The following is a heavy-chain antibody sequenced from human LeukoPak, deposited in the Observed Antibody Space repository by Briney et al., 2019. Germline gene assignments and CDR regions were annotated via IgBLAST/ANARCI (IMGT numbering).Heavy chain of an antibody. Sequence: ASVKVSCKASGYTFTGYYMHWVRQAPGQGLEWMGIINPSGGSTSYAQKFQGRVTMTRDTSTSTAYMELRSLRSDDTAVYYCARTRSMIDAFDIWGQGTMVTVSS. CDR3: ARTRSMIDAFDI. V-gene: IGHV1-46*01. CDR2: INPSGGST. CDR1: GYTFTGYY. J-gene: IGHJ3*02. D-gene: IGHD3-22*01.